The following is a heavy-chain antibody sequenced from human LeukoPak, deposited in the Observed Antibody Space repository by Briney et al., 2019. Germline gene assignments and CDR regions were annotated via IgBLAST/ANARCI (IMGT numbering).Heavy chain of an antibody. CDR2: IYSGGST. J-gene: IGHJ4*02. CDR1: GFTVSSNY. V-gene: IGHV3-53*01. Sequence: GGSLRLSCAASGFTVSSNYMSWVRQAPGKGLEWVSVIYSGGSTYYADSVKGRFTISRDNSKNTLHLQMNSLRAEDTAVYYCASYDYGDYYFDYWGRGTLVTVSS. CDR3: ASYDYGDYYFDY. D-gene: IGHD4-17*01.